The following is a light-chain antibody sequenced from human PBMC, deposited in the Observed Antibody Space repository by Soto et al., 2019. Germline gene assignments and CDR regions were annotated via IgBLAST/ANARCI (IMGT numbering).Light chain of an antibody. CDR2: EVT. J-gene: IGLJ1*01. Sequence: QSVLTQPASVSGSPGQSITIPCTGTSSDVGGYNYVSWYQQHPGKVPKLVIYEVTNRPSGVSNRFSGSKSGNRASLTISGLRAEVEADYYCSSYTTTSTLVFGTGTKLTVL. CDR3: SSYTTTSTLV. V-gene: IGLV2-14*01. CDR1: SSDVGGYNY.